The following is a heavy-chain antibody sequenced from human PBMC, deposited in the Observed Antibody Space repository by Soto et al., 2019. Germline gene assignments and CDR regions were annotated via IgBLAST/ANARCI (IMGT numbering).Heavy chain of an antibody. D-gene: IGHD2-15*01. Sequence: QVQLVQSGAEVRKPGASVKVSCKASGYTFSTSGMSWLRQAPGQGLGWMGWISTYNGDTNDAPKFQDRVTMTSDTTTSTFYMELRSLRSDDTAVYYCARAGAAPYYYYGMDVWGQGTRVTVSS. CDR2: ISTYNGDT. CDR1: GYTFSTSG. CDR3: ARAGAAPYYYYGMDV. V-gene: IGHV1-18*01. J-gene: IGHJ6*02.